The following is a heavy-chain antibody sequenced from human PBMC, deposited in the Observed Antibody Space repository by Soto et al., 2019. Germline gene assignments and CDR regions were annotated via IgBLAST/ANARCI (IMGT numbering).Heavy chain of an antibody. Sequence: GGSLRLSCAASGFTFSSLWMSWVRQAPGKGLEWVANINQDGSEKNYVDSVKGRFTTSRDNAKNSLHLQMNSLRAEDTAVYYCPMVRGVIDYWGQGTLVTVSS. CDR2: INQDGSEK. D-gene: IGHD3-10*01. CDR3: PMVRGVIDY. V-gene: IGHV3-7*05. CDR1: GFTFSSLW. J-gene: IGHJ4*02.